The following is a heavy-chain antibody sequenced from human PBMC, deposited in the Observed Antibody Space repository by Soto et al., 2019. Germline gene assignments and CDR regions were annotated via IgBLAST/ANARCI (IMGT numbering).Heavy chain of an antibody. CDR2: IIPIFGTA. V-gene: IGHV1-69*13. J-gene: IGHJ4*02. CDR3: ATFPYYDSSGYYAYYFDY. D-gene: IGHD3-22*01. CDR1: GGTFSSYA. Sequence: SVKVSCKASGGTFSSYAISWVRQAPGQGLEWMGGIIPIFGTANFAQKFQGRVTITADESTSTAYMELSSLRSEDTAVYYCATFPYYDSSGYYAYYFDYWGQGTLVTVSS.